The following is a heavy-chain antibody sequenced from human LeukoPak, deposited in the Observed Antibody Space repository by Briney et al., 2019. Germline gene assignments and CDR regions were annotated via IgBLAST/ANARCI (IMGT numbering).Heavy chain of an antibody. D-gene: IGHD6-19*01. Sequence: SDWNDCGCRRSGKHQKKMGIMYPGDSDTRYSRSFQGQVTISADKSISTTYLQWSSLKASDTAIYYCAVVYSSGWAIDFWGQGTLVTVSS. CDR1: SDW. V-gene: IGHV5-51*01. CDR2: MYPGDSDT. CDR3: AVVYSSGWAIDF. J-gene: IGHJ4*02.